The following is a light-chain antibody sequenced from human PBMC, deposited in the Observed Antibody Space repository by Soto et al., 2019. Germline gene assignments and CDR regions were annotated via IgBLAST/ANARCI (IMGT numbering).Light chain of an antibody. V-gene: IGLV2-14*01. J-gene: IGLJ3*02. CDR2: EVR. CDR1: MRDVGAYNL. Sequence: QSALTQPASVSGSPGQSITISCAGTMRDVGAYNLVSWYQQHPGRAPQLIIYEVRNRPSGISFRFSGSKSGNTASLTISGLQAEDEADYYCCSYAGRYTRVFGGGTKLTVL. CDR3: CSYAGRYTRV.